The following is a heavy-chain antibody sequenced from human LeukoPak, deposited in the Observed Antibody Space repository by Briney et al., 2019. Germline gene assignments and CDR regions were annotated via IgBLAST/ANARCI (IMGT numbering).Heavy chain of an antibody. CDR1: GFTFSSYS. CDR2: ISSSSSYI. CDR3: ASHLYCSSTSCPDY. D-gene: IGHD2-2*01. J-gene: IGHJ4*02. V-gene: IGHV3-21*01. Sequence: PGGSLRLSCAASGFTFSSYSMNWVRQAPGKGVEWVSSISSSSSYIYYADSVKGRFTISRDNAKNSLYLQMNSLRAEDTAVYYCASHLYCSSTSCPDYWGQGTLVTVSS.